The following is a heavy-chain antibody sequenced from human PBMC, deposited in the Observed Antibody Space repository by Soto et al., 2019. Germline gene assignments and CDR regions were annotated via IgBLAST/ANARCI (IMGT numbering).Heavy chain of an antibody. J-gene: IGHJ5*02. CDR3: ARDVVTAVAGSVNCFDP. D-gene: IGHD6-19*01. V-gene: IGHV3-33*01. CDR2: IWYDGTKK. Sequence: QVQLVESGGGAVQSGRSLTLSCAASGFSLRTYGMHWRRRAPGKGLEWGAFIWYDGTKKAYASSVKGLSTISKDNSNNILYLRMSCLRADDPAVYYCARDVVTAVAGSVNCFDPWGQGTLVTVSS. CDR1: GFSLRTYG.